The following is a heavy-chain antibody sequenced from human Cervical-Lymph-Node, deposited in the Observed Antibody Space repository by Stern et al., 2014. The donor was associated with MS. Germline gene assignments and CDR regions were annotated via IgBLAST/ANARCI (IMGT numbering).Heavy chain of an antibody. J-gene: IGHJ5*02. CDR3: AREEQQLVHGNWFDP. Sequence: VQLVESGPGLVKPSETLSLTCTVSGYSISSGYYWGWIRQPPGKGLEWIGTIYHSGSTYYNPSLKSRGTISVEKSKNQISLKLSSVTAADTAVYYCAREEQQLVHGNWFDPWGQGTLVTVSS. V-gene: IGHV4-38-2*02. D-gene: IGHD6-13*01. CDR2: IYHSGST. CDR1: GYSISSGYY.